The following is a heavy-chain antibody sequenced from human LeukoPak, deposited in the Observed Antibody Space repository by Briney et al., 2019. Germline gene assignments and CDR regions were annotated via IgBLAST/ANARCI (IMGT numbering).Heavy chain of an antibody. Sequence: PGGSLRLSCAASGFTFSGSSIHWVRQASGKGLEWVGLIRTKANTYATAYAASVTGRFTISRDDSKTTSYLQMNSLRAEDTAVYYCARDRQQLVNYFDYWGQGTLVTVSS. J-gene: IGHJ4*02. CDR3: ARDRQQLVNYFDY. CDR1: GFTFSGSS. V-gene: IGHV3-73*01. CDR2: IRTKANTYAT. D-gene: IGHD6-13*01.